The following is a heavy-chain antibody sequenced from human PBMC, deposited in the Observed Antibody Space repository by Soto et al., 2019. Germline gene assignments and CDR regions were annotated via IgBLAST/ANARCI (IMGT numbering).Heavy chain of an antibody. CDR3: ARGGVFFFAAPTNPFDY. J-gene: IGHJ4*02. V-gene: IGHV1-8*01. Sequence: ASVKVSCKASGYTFTSYDINWVRQATGQGLEWMGWMNPNSGNTGYAQKFQGRVTMTRNTSISTAYMELSSLRSEDTAVYYCARGGVFFFAAPTNPFDYWGQGTVVTVSS. D-gene: IGHD3-10*01. CDR1: GYTFTSYD. CDR2: MNPNSGNT.